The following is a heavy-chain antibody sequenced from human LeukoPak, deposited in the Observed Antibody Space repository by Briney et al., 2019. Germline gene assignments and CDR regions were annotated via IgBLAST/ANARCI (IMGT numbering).Heavy chain of an antibody. V-gene: IGHV4-31*03. J-gene: IGHJ4*02. CDR3: ARVEVIGSTRYFDY. D-gene: IGHD3-16*02. CDR2: IYYVGNT. CDR1: GGSISSGGNY. Sequence: PSETLSLTCTVSGGSISSGGNYWSWLRQLPGKGLEWIGYIYYVGNTNCNPSLKSRLSMSVDTSKNQFSLSLTSVTAADTAVYYCARVEVIGSTRYFDYWGQGAMVSVSS.